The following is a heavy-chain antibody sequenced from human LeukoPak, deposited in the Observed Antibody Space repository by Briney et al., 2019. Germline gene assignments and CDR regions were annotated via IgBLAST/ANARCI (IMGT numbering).Heavy chain of an antibody. J-gene: IGHJ4*02. D-gene: IGHD3-22*01. Sequence: SETLSLTCTVSGGSIITSSYFWGWVRQPPGKGLEWIGSIYYSGSTYYNASLKSRVTLSVDKSKNQFSLKLSSVTAADTAVYYCARDRGGGDSSGYYLDWGQGTLVTVSS. CDR2: IYYSGST. CDR3: ARDRGGGDSSGYYLD. V-gene: IGHV4-39*07. CDR1: GGSIITSSYF.